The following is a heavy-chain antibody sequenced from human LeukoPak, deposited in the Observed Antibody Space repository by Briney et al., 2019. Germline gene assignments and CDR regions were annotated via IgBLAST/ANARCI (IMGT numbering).Heavy chain of an antibody. D-gene: IGHD3-10*01. CDR2: INPNSGGT. CDR1: GYTFTGYY. Sequence: GASVKVSCKASGYTFTGYYMHWVRQAPGQGLEWMGWINPNSGGTNYAQKFQGRVTMTRDTSISTAYMELSRLRSDDTAVYYCARRTSTGITMVRGLIITPLFFDYWGQGTLVTVSS. CDR3: ARRTSTGITMVRGLIITPLFFDY. J-gene: IGHJ4*02. V-gene: IGHV1-2*02.